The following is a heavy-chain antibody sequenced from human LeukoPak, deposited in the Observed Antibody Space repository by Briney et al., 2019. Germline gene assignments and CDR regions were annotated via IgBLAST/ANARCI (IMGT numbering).Heavy chain of an antibody. J-gene: IGHJ6*03. V-gene: IGHV1-8*03. CDR3: ARGFFGAPYVLLWFGELPYYYYYMDV. Sequence: ASVKVSCKASGYTFTSYDINWVRQATGQGLEWMGWMNPNSGNTGYAQKFQGRVTITRNTSISTAYMELSSLRSEDTAVYYCARGFFGAPYVLLWFGELPYYYYYMDVWGKGTTVTISS. CDR1: GYTFTSYD. D-gene: IGHD3-10*01. CDR2: MNPNSGNT.